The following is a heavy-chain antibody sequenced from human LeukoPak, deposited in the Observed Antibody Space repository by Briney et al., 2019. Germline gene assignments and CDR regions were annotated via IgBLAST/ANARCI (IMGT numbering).Heavy chain of an antibody. CDR1: GFTFSSCW. D-gene: IGHD1-1*01. CDR3: AKVVGTGTTPTDY. Sequence: GGSLRLSCAASGFTFSSCWMHWVRQDPGKGLVWVARINSDGSSTSYADSVKGRFTISRDNAKNTLSLQMNSLRAEDTAVYYCAKVVGTGTTPTDYWGQGTLVTVSS. J-gene: IGHJ4*02. V-gene: IGHV3-74*01. CDR2: INSDGSST.